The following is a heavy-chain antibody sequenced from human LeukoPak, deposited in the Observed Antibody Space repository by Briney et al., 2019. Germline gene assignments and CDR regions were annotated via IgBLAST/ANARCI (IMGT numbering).Heavy chain of an antibody. V-gene: IGHV3-21*01. J-gene: IGHJ5*02. CDR1: GFTFSSYG. CDR2: ISSTGSYI. CDR3: ARDRLVRGGAQFDP. Sequence: GGTLRLSCAASGFTFSSYGMSWVRQAPGKGLEWVSSISSTGSYIYYADSLKGRFTISRDNAKNSLYLQMNSLRAEDTAVYYCARDRLVRGGAQFDPWGQGTLVTVSS. D-gene: IGHD3-10*01.